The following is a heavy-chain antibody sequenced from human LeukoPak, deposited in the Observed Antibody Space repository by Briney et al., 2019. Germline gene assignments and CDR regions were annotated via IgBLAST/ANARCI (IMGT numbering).Heavy chain of an antibody. D-gene: IGHD5-18*01. J-gene: IGHJ3*02. CDR2: SSSDRSYL. CDR1: GLIFSSYR. CDR3: ARNPGYSYGSGAFDI. V-gene: IGHV3-21*01. Sequence: GGSLRLSCAASGLIFSSYRMNWVRQAPGKGLEWVAVSSSDRSYLYYADSVKGRFTISRDNAKNSLYLQMNSLRAEDTAVYYCARNPGYSYGSGAFDIWGQGTMVTVSS.